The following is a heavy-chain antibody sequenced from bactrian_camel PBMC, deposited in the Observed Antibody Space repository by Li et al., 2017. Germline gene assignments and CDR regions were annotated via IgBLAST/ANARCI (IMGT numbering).Heavy chain of an antibody. CDR1: GFTYKATC. CDR2: IDTDGRT. V-gene: IGHV3S53*01. Sequence: VQLVESGGGSVQSGGSLKLSCQVSGFTYKATCMGWFRQAPEKKREGVATIDTDGRTDYVDSVKGRFIISQDNAKDILYLQIDGLKPEDTAMYSCEAEECTTHCSGGYCSIPGFSYRGHGTQVTVS. CDR3: EAEECTTHCSGGYCSIPGFSY. D-gene: IGHD2*01. J-gene: IGHJ6*01.